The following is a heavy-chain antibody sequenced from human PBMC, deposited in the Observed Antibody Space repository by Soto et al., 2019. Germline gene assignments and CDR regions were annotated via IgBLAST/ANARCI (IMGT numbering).Heavy chain of an antibody. V-gene: IGHV3-73*01. CDR1: GFTFSGSA. Sequence: EVQLVESGGGLVQPGGSLKLSCAASGFTFSGSAIHWVRQASGKGLEWVGRISSRANSYATAYAASVKGRFTSSRDDSKNTAYLQMDSLKTEDPAVYYCTCPYSSDGYEKDSWGQGTLVTVSS. D-gene: IGHD6-19*01. J-gene: IGHJ4*02. CDR2: ISSRANSYAT. CDR3: TCPYSSDGYEKDS.